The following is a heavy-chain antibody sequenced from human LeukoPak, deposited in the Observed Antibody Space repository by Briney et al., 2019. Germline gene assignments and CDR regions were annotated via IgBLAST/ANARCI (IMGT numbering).Heavy chain of an antibody. D-gene: IGHD3-10*01. V-gene: IGHV3-74*01. J-gene: IGHJ4*02. Sequence: GGSLRLSCAASGFTFSTYWMHWVRQAPGKGLIWVARINRYGGTTNYADSVKGRFTISRDNAKNTTHLQMNSLRAEDTAVYYCARDLILGSGSLDYWGQGTLVTVSS. CDR1: GFTFSTYW. CDR2: INRYGGTT. CDR3: ARDLILGSGSLDY.